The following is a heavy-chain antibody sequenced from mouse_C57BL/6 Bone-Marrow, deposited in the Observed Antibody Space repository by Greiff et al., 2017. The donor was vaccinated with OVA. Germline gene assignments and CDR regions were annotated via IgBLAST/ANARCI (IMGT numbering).Heavy chain of an antibody. CDR1: GFSINSDCY. Sequence: EVQLQQSGPSLVRPSQTLSLTCTVTGFSINSDCYWIWIRQFPGNKLEYIGYTFYSGITYYNPSLESRTYITRDTSKNQFSLKLSSVTTEDTATYYGARDRHWDGAWYFDVWGTGTTVTVSS. J-gene: IGHJ1*03. CDR3: ARDRHWDGAWYFDV. D-gene: IGHD4-1*01. CDR2: TFYSGIT. V-gene: IGHV3-3*01.